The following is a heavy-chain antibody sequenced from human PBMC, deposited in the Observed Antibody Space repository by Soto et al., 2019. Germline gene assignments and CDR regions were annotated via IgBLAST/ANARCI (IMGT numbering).Heavy chain of an antibody. Sequence: GGSLRLSCAASGFTFSNYWMSWVRQAPGKGLEWVANIKQDGSESNYADSVKGRFTISRDNAENSLYLQMTSLRAEDTAVYYCASARHIGPWGRGTLVTVSS. CDR2: IKQDGSES. J-gene: IGHJ5*02. CDR3: ASARHIGP. CDR1: GFTFSNYW. D-gene: IGHD2-21*01. V-gene: IGHV3-7*01.